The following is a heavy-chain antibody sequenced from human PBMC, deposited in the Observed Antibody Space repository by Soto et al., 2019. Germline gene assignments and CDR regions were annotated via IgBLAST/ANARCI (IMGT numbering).Heavy chain of an antibody. CDR1: GGTFSSYA. CDR2: IIAILGKA. CDR3: ARERGGAVIVGVTGTFDV. Sequence: QVQLVQSGAEVKKPGSSVKVSCKASGGTFSSYAISWVRQAPGQGLEWMGGIIAILGKANYAEKFQGRVTITAEESPSTAYMELSSLRSEDTAVYYCARERGGAVIVGVTGTFDVWGQGTLVTVSS. D-gene: IGHD1-26*01. V-gene: IGHV1-69*01. J-gene: IGHJ3*01.